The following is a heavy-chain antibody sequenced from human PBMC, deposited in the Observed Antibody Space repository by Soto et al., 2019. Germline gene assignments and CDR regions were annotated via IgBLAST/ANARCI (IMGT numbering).Heavy chain of an antibody. J-gene: IGHJ4*02. V-gene: IGHV3-23*01. CDR3: AKDRGGSSWFDY. D-gene: IGHD6-13*01. CDR1: GFTFSSYA. CDR2: ISGSGGST. Sequence: GGSLRLSCAASGFTFSSYAMSWVRQAPGKGLEWVSAISGSGGSTYYADSVKGRFTISRDNSKNTVYLQRNSLRAEDTAVYYCAKDRGGSSWFDYWGQGTLVTVSS.